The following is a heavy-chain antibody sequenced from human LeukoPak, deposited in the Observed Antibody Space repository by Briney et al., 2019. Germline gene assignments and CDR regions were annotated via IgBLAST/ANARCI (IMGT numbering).Heavy chain of an antibody. J-gene: IGHJ6*02. CDR2: IWYDGSNK. Sequence: GRSLRLSCAASGFTFSGYGMHWVRQAPGKGLEWVAVIWYDGSNKYYVESVKGRFTISRDNSKNTLYLQMNSPRAEDTAVYYCARDLGTIFGPSYYYYYGMDVWGQGTTVTVSS. D-gene: IGHD3-3*01. V-gene: IGHV3-33*01. CDR1: GFTFSGYG. CDR3: ARDLGTIFGPSYYYYYGMDV.